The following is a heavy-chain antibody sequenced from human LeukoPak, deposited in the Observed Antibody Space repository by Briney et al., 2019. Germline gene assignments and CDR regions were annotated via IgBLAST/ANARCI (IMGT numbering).Heavy chain of an antibody. CDR2: IRYDGSNK. V-gene: IGHV3-30*02. J-gene: IGHJ4*02. CDR3: AKERSWSGYYEVDY. CDR1: GFTFSSYG. Sequence: GGSLRLSCAASGFTFSSYGMHWVRQAPGKGLEWVAVIRYDGSNKYYADSVKGRFTISRDNSKNTLYLQMNSLRADDTAVYYRAKERSWSGYYEVDYWGQGTLVTVSS. D-gene: IGHD3-3*01.